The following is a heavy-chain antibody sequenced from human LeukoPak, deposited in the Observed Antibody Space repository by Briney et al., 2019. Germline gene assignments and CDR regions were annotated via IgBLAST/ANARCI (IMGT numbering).Heavy chain of an antibody. V-gene: IGHV1-2*02. D-gene: IGHD2-2*01. CDR2: INPNSGGT. J-gene: IGHJ4*02. Sequence: GASVKVSCKASGYTFTGYYMHWVRQAPGQGLEWMGWINPNSGGTNYAQKFQGRATMTRDTSISTAYMELSRLRSDDTAVYYCARAKYLPAATSGMLLGYWGQGTLVTVSS. CDR1: GYTFTGYY. CDR3: ARAKYLPAATSGMLLGY.